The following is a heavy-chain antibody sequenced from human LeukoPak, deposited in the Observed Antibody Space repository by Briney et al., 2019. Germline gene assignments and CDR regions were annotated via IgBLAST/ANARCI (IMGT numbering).Heavy chain of an antibody. CDR2: ISGYNDNT. D-gene: IGHD3-10*01. V-gene: IGHV1-18*01. J-gene: IGHJ4*02. CDR1: GGTFSSYA. CDR3: ARATGRVVRGITWRYFDY. Sequence: ASVKVSCKASGGTFSSYAISWVRQAPGQGLEWMGWISGYNDNTKYTQKLQGRVTMTTDTSTSTAYMELRSLRSDDTAVYYCARATGRVVRGITWRYFDYWGQGTLVTVSS.